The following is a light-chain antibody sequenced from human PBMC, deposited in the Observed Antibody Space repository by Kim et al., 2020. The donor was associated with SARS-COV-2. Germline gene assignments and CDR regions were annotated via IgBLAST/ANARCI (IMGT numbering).Light chain of an antibody. Sequence: EIVMTQSPATLSVSPGERATLSCSASQSVSSDLAWYQQKPGQAPRLLIYGASTRATGIPARFSGSGSGTEFTLTISSLQSEDFAVYYCQQYNKWPITFGQGTKLEI. CDR3: QQYNKWPIT. CDR2: GAS. CDR1: QSVSSD. V-gene: IGKV3-15*01. J-gene: IGKJ2*01.